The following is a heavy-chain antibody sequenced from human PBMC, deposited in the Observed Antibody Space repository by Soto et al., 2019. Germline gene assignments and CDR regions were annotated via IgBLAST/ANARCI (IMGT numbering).Heavy chain of an antibody. D-gene: IGHD6-6*01. CDR1: GYSFTSYW. CDR2: IYPGDSDT. CDR3: ARSSARPYYYYYGMDV. J-gene: IGHJ6*02. V-gene: IGHV5-51*01. Sequence: GESLKISCKGSGYSFTSYWIGWVRQMPVKGLEWMGIIYPGDSDTRYSPSFQGQVTISADKSISTAYLQWSSLKASDTAMYYCARSSARPYYYYYGMDVWGQGTTVTVSS.